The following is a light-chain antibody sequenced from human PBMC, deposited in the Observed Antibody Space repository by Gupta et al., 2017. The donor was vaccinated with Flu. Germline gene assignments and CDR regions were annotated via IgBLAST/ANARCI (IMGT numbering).Light chain of an antibody. J-gene: IGKJ1*01. Sequence: EILLTQSPGTLSLSPGESATLSCRASPSVNRNYLVWYQQKVSQAPRLLIYGASSRATGIPDRFSGRGSGTDFTLTISRLEPEDFAVYYCQQYVSPPRTFGQGTKVEIK. CDR1: PSVNRNY. CDR2: GAS. V-gene: IGKV3-20*01. CDR3: QQYVSPPRT.